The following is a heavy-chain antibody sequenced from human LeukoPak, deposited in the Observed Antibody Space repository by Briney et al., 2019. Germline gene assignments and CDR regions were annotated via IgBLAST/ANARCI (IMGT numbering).Heavy chain of an antibody. V-gene: IGHV5-51*01. Sequence: GASLQISCKGFGYKFTNHWIGWVRQKSGKGLEWMGIILPDDSNTKYSPSFQGQVTISVDKSIDTAYLQWTSLKASDTAMYYCARCYGAVAGKPYYFDYWGQGTLVTVSS. CDR2: ILPDDSNT. D-gene: IGHD6-19*01. J-gene: IGHJ4*02. CDR3: ARCYGAVAGKPYYFDY. CDR1: GYKFTNHW.